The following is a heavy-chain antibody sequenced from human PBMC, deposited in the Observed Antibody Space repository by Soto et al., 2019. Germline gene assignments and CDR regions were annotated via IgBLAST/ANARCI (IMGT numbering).Heavy chain of an antibody. CDR2: ISGYNGNT. Sequence: QVQLLQSGAEVKKPGASVKVTCKAYGYTFSDCGFSWVRLAHGLGLEWMGWISGYNGNTNYAERLQGRVTMTTDTSTRTAYMELKSLRYDDTAVYYCAREGQLGYWGQGTPVTVSS. V-gene: IGHV1-18*01. J-gene: IGHJ4*02. D-gene: IGHD6-6*01. CDR1: GYTFSDCG. CDR3: AREGQLGY.